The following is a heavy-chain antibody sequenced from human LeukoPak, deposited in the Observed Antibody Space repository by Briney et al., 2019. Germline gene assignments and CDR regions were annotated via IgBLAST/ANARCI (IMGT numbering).Heavy chain of an antibody. J-gene: IGHJ6*02. CDR3: AKDDYGMDV. Sequence: GGSLRLSCAASGFTFRTYDMHWVRQAPGKGLEWVAVISYDGSNEYFADSVKGRFTISRDSSKNTLNLQLNSLRAEDTAVYYCAKDDYGMDVWGLGTTVTVSS. CDR1: GFTFRTYD. V-gene: IGHV3-30*18. CDR2: ISYDGSNE.